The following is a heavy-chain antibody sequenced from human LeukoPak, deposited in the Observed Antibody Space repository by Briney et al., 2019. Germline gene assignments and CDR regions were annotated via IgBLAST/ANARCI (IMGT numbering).Heavy chain of an antibody. D-gene: IGHD6-19*01. Sequence: GGSLRLSCAASGFTFSSYSMNWVRQAPGKGLEWVSSISSSSSYIYYADSVKGRFTISRDNAKNSLYLQMNSLRAEDTAVYYCASLSSGWYKDDYWGQGTLVTVSS. CDR1: GFTFSSYS. J-gene: IGHJ4*02. V-gene: IGHV3-21*01. CDR2: ISSSSSYI. CDR3: ASLSSGWYKDDY.